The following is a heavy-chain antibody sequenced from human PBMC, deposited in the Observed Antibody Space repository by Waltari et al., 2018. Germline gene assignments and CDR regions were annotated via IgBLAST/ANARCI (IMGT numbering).Heavy chain of an antibody. J-gene: IGHJ4*02. CDR3: ARGSFISHYFDY. D-gene: IGHD3-10*01. Sequence: EVQLVESGGVVVQPGGSLRLSCAASGFTFIDYMMHWVRQVPGKGLDWVSLISGDGGTTYYADSLKCRFTISRDNSKNSLYLQMSSLRTEDTALYYCARGSFISHYFDYWGQGTLVTVSS. V-gene: IGHV3-43*01. CDR2: ISGDGGTT. CDR1: GFTFIDYM.